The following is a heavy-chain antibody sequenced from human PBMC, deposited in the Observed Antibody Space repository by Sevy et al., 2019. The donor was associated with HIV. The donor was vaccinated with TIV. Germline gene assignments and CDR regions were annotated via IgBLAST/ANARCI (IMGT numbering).Heavy chain of an antibody. CDR1: GFTFSSYG. V-gene: IGHV3-33*01. D-gene: IGHD2-15*01. J-gene: IGHJ6*02. Sequence: GGSLRLSCAASGFTFSSYGMHWVRQAPGKGLEWVAVIWYDGSNKYYADSVKGRFTISRDNSKNTLYLQMNSLRAEDMAVYYCAGDRVVAATWGERHYDGMDVWGQGTTVTVSS. CDR2: IWYDGSNK. CDR3: AGDRVVAATWGERHYDGMDV.